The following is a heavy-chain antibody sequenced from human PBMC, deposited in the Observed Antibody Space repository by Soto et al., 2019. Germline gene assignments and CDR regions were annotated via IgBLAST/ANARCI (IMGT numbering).Heavy chain of an antibody. D-gene: IGHD5-18*01. J-gene: IGHJ6*02. CDR3: ATQGLPKYYSYGMDV. CDR1: GGTFSSYA. CDR2: IIPIVGTA. Sequence: QVQLVQSGAEVKKPGSSVKVSCKASGGTFSSYAISWVRQAPGQGLEWMGGIIPIVGTANYAQKFQGRVTLTADDSTSTAYTELSSLSSEDTAVYYCATQGLPKYYSYGMDVWGQGTTVTVSS. V-gene: IGHV1-69*12.